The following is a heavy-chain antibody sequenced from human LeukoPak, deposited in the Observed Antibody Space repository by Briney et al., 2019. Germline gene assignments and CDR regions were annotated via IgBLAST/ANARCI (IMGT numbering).Heavy chain of an antibody. CDR3: ARERWFDI. V-gene: IGHV4-59*01. D-gene: IGHD4-23*01. CDR2: IYYSGST. J-gene: IGHJ3*02. Sequence: SSETQSLTCTVSGGSISSYYWSWIRQPPGKGLEWIGYIYYSGSTNYNPSLKSRVTISVDTSKNQFSLKLSSVTAADTAAYYCARERWFDIWGQGTMVTVSS. CDR1: GGSISSYY.